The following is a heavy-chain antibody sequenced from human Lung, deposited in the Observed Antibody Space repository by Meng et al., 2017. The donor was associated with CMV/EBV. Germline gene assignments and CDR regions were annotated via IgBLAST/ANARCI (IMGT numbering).Heavy chain of an antibody. CDR1: GGTFRKYS. D-gene: IGHD4/OR15-4a*01. CDR3: ARVGGNMVKNGYFDD. J-gene: IGHJ4*02. Sequence: SXXVSXKASGGTFRKYSISWVRQAPGQGLEWMGGILPIFGIAKIAQNFQGRVTITTDGSTSTAYMEVSSLRAEDTAVYYCARVGGNMVKNGYFDDWGQGXLVTVSS. V-gene: IGHV1-69*05. CDR2: ILPIFGIA.